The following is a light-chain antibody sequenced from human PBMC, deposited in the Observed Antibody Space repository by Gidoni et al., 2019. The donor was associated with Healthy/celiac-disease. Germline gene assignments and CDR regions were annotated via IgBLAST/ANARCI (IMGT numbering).Light chain of an antibody. CDR3: QQYGSSPPRT. CDR1: QSVSSSY. V-gene: IGKV3-20*01. J-gene: IGKJ1*01. Sequence: IVLTQSPGSLSLSPGERATLSCRASQSVSSSYLAWYQQKPGQAPRLLIYGASSRATGIPDRFSGSGSGTDFTLTISRLEPEEFAVYYCQQYGSSPPRTFGQGTKVEIK. CDR2: GAS.